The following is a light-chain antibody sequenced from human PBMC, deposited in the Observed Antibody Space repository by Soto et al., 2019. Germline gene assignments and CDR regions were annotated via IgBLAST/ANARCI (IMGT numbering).Light chain of an antibody. Sequence: DIVMTQSPDSLAVSLGARATINCKSSQSVLYSSNNKNYLVWYQQKPGQPPKLLIYWASTRESGVPDRFSGSGSGTDFTLTISSLQAEDVAVYYCQQYYSPPWTFGQGTKVEIK. J-gene: IGKJ1*01. CDR3: QQYYSPPWT. CDR1: QSVLYSSNNKNY. CDR2: WAS. V-gene: IGKV4-1*01.